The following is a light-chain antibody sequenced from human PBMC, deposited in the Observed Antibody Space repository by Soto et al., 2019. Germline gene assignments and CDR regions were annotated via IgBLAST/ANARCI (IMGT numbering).Light chain of an antibody. V-gene: IGKV3-20*01. CDR3: QQYDSTSCT. CDR2: GAA. Sequence: EIVLTQSPGTLSLSPGERATLSCRASQSVSNNYLAWYQQKPGHAPPRLLYGAATSATAITHNFSGSGSATAFTPPTSRLEPEDFAVDYCQQYDSTSCTFGQGTKVDIK. J-gene: IGKJ1*01. CDR1: QSVSNNY.